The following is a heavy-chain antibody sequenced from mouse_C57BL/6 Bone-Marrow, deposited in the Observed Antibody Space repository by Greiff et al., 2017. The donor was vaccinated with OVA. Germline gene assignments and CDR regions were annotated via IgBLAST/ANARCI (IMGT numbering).Heavy chain of an antibody. J-gene: IGHJ4*01. CDR2: INPNNGGT. CDR3: ARECQGAMDD. V-gene: IGHV1-18*01. D-gene: IGHD3-2*02. CDR1: GYTFTDYN. Sequence: EVKLQESGPELVKPGASVKIPCKASGYTFTDYNMDWVKQSHGKSLEWIGDINPNNGGTIYNQKFKGKATLTVDKSSRTAYMELHSLTSEDTAVYYYARECQGAMDDWGQGTSVTVSS.